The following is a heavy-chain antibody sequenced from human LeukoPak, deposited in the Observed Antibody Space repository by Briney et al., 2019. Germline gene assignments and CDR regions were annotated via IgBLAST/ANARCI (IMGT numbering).Heavy chain of an antibody. V-gene: IGHV4-4*07. CDR2: IYNSGTT. Sequence: SETLSLTCSASGFSISNYYWSWVRQTAGKGPEWIGRIYNSGTTNYNPSLNSRVTMSIDTSKNQFSLKLTSVTAADTGVYYFARTGGYDYNIYHWGQGTQVTVSS. J-gene: IGHJ5*02. CDR3: ARTGGYDYNIYH. CDR1: GFSISNYY. D-gene: IGHD5-12*01.